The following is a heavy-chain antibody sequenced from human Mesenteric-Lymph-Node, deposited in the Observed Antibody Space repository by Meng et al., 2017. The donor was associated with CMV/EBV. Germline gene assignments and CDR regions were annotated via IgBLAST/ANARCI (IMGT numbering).Heavy chain of an antibody. J-gene: IGHJ6*02. D-gene: IGHD2-2*01. Sequence: GGSLRLSCAASGFTFSDYYMSWIRQAPGKGLEWVSYITSSGSTIYYADSVKGRFTISRDNAKNSLYLQMNSLRAEDTAVYYCARDKWDIVVVPAATSPQRYYYYYGMDVWGQGTTVTVSS. CDR3: ARDKWDIVVVPAATSPQRYYYYYGMDV. V-gene: IGHV3-11*04. CDR1: GFTFSDYY. CDR2: ITSSGSTI.